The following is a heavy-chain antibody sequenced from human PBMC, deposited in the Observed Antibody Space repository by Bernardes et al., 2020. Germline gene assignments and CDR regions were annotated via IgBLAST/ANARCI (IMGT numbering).Heavy chain of an antibody. D-gene: IGHD2-15*01. CDR2: INHSGST. CDR1: GGSFSGYY. V-gene: IGHV4-34*01. CDR3: ASGGGILSPFQH. Sequence: SETLSLTCAVYGGSFSGYYWSWIRQPPGKGLEWIGEINHSGSTNYNPSLKSRVTISVDTSKNQFSLKLSSVTAADTAVYYCASGGGILSPFQHWGQGTLVTVSS. J-gene: IGHJ1*01.